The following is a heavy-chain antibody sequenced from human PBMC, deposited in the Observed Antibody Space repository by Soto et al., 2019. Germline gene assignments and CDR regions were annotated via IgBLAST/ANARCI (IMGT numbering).Heavy chain of an antibody. CDR1: GFIFNDAW. J-gene: IGHJ4*02. CDR3: TTGWSSKDY. V-gene: IGHV3-15*01. CDR2: IRSESDGGTT. Sequence: EVQLVESGGGLVKPGGSLRLSCAASGFIFNDAWMNWVRQAPGKGLEWVGRIRSESDGGTTDYAAPVKDRFIISREDSKNMVYPQMDSLKTEDTAVYFCTTGWSSKDYWGQGTLVTVSS. D-gene: IGHD6-13*01.